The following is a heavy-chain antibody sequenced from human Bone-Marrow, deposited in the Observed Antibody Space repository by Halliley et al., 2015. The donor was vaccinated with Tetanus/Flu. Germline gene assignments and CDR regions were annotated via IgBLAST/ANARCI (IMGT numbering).Heavy chain of an antibody. CDR2: IKQDGSEK. CDR3: ARETSLTSS. J-gene: IGHJ5*02. D-gene: IGHD7-27*01. V-gene: IGHV3-7*03. Sequence: GLEWVAPIKQDGSEKYYVASGKGRFTISRDNAKNTLYLQMDSLRAEDTAVYYCARETSLTSSWGQGTLVTVSS.